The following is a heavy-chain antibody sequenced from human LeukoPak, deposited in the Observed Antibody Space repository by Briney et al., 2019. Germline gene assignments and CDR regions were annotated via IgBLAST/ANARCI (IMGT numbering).Heavy chain of an antibody. CDR3: ARDNNKGYCSGGSCYSEVYFGY. J-gene: IGHJ4*02. CDR2: ISSSSSTI. V-gene: IGHV3-48*01. Sequence: GGSLRLSCAASGFTFSSYSMNWVRQAPGKGLEWVTYISSSSSTIYYADSVKGRFTISRDNAKNSLYLQMNSLRAEDTAVYYCARDNNKGYCSGGSCYSEVYFGYWGQGTLVTVSS. CDR1: GFTFSSYS. D-gene: IGHD2-15*01.